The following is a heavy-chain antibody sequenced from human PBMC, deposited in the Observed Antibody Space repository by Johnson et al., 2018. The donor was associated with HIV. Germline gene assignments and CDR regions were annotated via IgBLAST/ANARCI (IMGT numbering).Heavy chain of an antibody. V-gene: IGHV3-30*04. Sequence: QVQLVESGGGVVQPGRSLRLSCAASGFTFSSYAMHWVRQAPGKGLEWVAVISYDGRNKYYAASVKGRFTISRVNSKNTLYLQMNSLRAEDPAVYYCGRESTGAGTAVDIWGQGTMVTVSS. CDR2: ISYDGRNK. D-gene: IGHD2-8*02. CDR3: GRESTGAGTAVDI. J-gene: IGHJ3*02. CDR1: GFTFSSYA.